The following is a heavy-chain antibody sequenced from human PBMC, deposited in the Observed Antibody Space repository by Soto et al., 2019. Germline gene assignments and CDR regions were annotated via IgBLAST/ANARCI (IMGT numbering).Heavy chain of an antibody. CDR1: GFTFSSYA. D-gene: IGHD5-18*01. CDR2: ISYDGSNK. V-gene: IGHV3-30-3*01. CDR3: ARDPLWGTAMVLWYFDL. J-gene: IGHJ2*01. Sequence: QVQLVESGGGVVQPGRSLRLSCAASGFTFSSYAMHWVRQAPGKGLEWVAVISYDGSNKYYADSVKGRFTISRDNSKNTLYLQMNRVRAKDTAVYYCARDPLWGTAMVLWYFDLWGRGSLVTVSS.